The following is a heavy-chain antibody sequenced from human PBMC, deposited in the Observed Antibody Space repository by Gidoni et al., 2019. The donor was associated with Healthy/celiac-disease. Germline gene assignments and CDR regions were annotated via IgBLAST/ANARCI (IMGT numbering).Heavy chain of an antibody. CDR3: ARDLSCSGGSCYYYYGMDV. CDR1: GGSISSSNW. J-gene: IGHJ6*02. D-gene: IGHD2-15*01. Sequence: QGQLQESGPVLVKPSGTLSLTCAVSGGSISSSNWWSWVRQPPGKGLEWIGEIYHRGSTNYNPSLKSRVTISVDKSKNQFSLKLSAVTAADTAVYYCARDLSCSGGSCYYYYGMDVWGQGTTVTVSS. CDR2: IYHRGST. V-gene: IGHV4-4*02.